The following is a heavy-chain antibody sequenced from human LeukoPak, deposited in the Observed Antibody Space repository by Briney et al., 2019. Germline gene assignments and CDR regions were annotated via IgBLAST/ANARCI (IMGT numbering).Heavy chain of an antibody. CDR1: GGSISSYY. V-gene: IGHV4-59*08. CDR2: IYYSGST. J-gene: IGHJ4*01. CDR3: ARMGLNHDPYL. D-gene: IGHD1-14*01. Sequence: SETLSLTCTVSGGSISSYYWSWIRQPPGKGLEWIGYIYYSGSTNYNPSLKSRVTISVDTSKNQFSLKLSSVTAADTAVYYCARMGLNHDPYLRGQGNPGNVSS.